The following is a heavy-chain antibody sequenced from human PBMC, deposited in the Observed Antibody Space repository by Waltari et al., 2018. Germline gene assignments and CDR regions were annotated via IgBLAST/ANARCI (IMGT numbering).Heavy chain of an antibody. CDR2: ISSSSSTI. J-gene: IGHJ6*03. CDR1: GFTFSSYS. V-gene: IGHV3-48*04. CDR3: ARGDYYYYMDV. D-gene: IGHD2-21*01. Sequence: EVQLVESGGGLVQPGGSLGLSCAASGFTFSSYSMNWVRQAPGKGLEWVSYISSSSSTIYYADSVKGRFTISRDNAKNSLYLQMNSLRAEDTAVYYCARGDYYYYMDVWGKGTTVTVSS.